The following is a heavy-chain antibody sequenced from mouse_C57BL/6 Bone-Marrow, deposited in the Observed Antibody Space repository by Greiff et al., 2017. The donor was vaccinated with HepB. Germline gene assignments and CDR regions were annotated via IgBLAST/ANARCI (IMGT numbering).Heavy chain of an antibody. V-gene: IGHV1-77*01. D-gene: IGHD2-4*01. Sequence: QVQLQQSGAELVKPGASVKISCKASGYTFTDYYINWVKQRPGQGLEWVGKIGPGSGSTYYNEKFKGKATLTADKASSTAYMQLSSLTSEDSAVYFCAREGDYDEDDYWGQGTTLTVSS. CDR2: IGPGSGST. CDR3: AREGDYDEDDY. CDR1: GYTFTDYY. J-gene: IGHJ2*01.